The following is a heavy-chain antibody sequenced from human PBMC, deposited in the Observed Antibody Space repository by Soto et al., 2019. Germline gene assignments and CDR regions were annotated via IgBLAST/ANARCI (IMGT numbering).Heavy chain of an antibody. CDR3: ARAPRIVATSYFDY. Sequence: GGSLRLSCAASGFTFSSYSMNWVRQAPGKGLEWVSYISSSSSTIYYADSVKGRFTISRDNAKNSLYLQMNSLRAEDTAVYYCARAPRIVATSYFDYWGQGTLVTVSS. CDR2: ISSSSSTI. CDR1: GFTFSSYS. J-gene: IGHJ4*02. D-gene: IGHD5-12*01. V-gene: IGHV3-48*01.